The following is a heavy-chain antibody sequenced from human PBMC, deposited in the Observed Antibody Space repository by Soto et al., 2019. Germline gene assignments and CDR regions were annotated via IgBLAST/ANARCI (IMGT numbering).Heavy chain of an antibody. CDR1: GFTFSNYA. CDR2: VSGSGGSS. V-gene: IGHV3-23*01. D-gene: IGHD3-10*01. CDR3: ARGSRDSYPGSRIFDL. J-gene: IGHJ4*02. Sequence: EVQLLESGGGLVQPGGSLRLSCTASGFTFSNYAMSWVRQAPGKGLEWLSGVSGSGGSSFHANSVKGRFTISRDNSKSTLYLQMDRLRADDTAVYYCARGSRDSYPGSRIFDLWGRGTRVTVSS.